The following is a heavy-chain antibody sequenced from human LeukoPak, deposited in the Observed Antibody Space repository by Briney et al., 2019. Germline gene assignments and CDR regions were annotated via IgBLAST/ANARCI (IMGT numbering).Heavy chain of an antibody. CDR2: ICYDGSNK. CDR3: ASGDSTTSSY. Sequence: GGSLRLSCAASGFTFSRFGMHWVRQAPGRGLEWVAVICYDGSNKSYAEFVKGRFTISRDNSRNTLHLQMNSLRAEDTAVYYCASGDSTTSSYWGQGTLVTVSS. D-gene: IGHD1-1*01. V-gene: IGHV3-33*01. J-gene: IGHJ4*02. CDR1: GFTFSRFG.